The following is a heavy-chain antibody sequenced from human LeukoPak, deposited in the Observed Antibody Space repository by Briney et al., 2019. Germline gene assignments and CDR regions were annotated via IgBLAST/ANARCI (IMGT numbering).Heavy chain of an antibody. J-gene: IGHJ4*02. CDR1: GFTFSSYW. CDR3: TRTIPPAH. Sequence: GGSLRLSCAASGFTFSSYWMIWVRQAPGKGLDWVSVIYRSGGTYFADSVKGRFTISRDDSQNTVALQMNNLRAEDTAVYYCTRTIPPAHWGQGTLVTVSS. D-gene: IGHD5-24*01. V-gene: IGHV3-53*01. CDR2: IYRSGGT.